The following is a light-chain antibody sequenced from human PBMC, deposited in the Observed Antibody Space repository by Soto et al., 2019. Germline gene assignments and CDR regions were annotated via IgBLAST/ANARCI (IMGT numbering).Light chain of an antibody. V-gene: IGLV4-69*01. CDR3: QTWGTGSAIVV. Sequence: QPVLTQSPSASASLGASVKLTCTPSSGHSNYAIAWHQQQPEQGPRYLMKVNSGGSHIKGDGIRDRCSGSCSGAERYLFISGLRSEDEADYYCQTWGTGSAIVVFGGGTQLTVL. CDR1: SGHSNYA. CDR2: VNSGGSH. J-gene: IGLJ7*01.